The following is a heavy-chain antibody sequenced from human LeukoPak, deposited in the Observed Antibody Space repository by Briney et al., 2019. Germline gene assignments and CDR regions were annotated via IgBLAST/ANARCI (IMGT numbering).Heavy chain of an antibody. CDR1: GGSFSGYY. J-gene: IGHJ4*02. V-gene: IGHV4-34*01. D-gene: IGHD3-22*01. CDR2: INHSGST. CDR3: ATSYYDSSGYYYVRY. Sequence: SETLSLTCAVYGGSFSGYYWSWVRQPPGKGLEWIGEINHSGSTNYNPSLKSRVTISVDTSKNQFSLKLSSVTAADTAVYYCATSYYDSSGYYYVRYWGQGTLVTVSS.